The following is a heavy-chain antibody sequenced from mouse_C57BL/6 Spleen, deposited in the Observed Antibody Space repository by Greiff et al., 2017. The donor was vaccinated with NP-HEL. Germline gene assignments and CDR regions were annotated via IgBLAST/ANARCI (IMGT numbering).Heavy chain of an antibody. CDR1: GYTFTSYW. D-gene: IGHD1-1*01. J-gene: IGHJ2*01. CDR2: IHPNSGST. Sequence: VQLQQSGAELVKPGASVKLSCKASGYTFTSYWMHWVKQRPGQGLEWIGMIHPNSGSTNYNEKFKSKATLTVDKSSSTAYMQLSSLTSEDSAVYYCARCTTVVAYSFDYWGQGTTLTVSS. V-gene: IGHV1-64*01. CDR3: ARCTTVVAYSFDY.